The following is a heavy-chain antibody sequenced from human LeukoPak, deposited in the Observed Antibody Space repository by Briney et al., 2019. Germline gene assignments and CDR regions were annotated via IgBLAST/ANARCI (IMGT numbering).Heavy chain of an antibody. V-gene: IGHV3-23*01. CDR1: GFTFSSYA. D-gene: IGHD3-22*01. CDR3: AKDREGSGYPGAFDI. CDR2: ISGSGGST. Sequence: GASLRLSCAASGFTFSSYAMSWVRQAPGNGLEWVSAISGSGGSTYYADSVKGRFTISRDNSKNTLYLQMNSLRAEDTAVYYCAKDREGSGYPGAFDIWGQGTMVTVSS. J-gene: IGHJ3*02.